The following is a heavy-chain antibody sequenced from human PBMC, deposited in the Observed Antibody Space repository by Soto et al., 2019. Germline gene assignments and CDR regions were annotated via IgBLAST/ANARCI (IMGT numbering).Heavy chain of an antibody. CDR2: IYWDDDK. CDR1: GFSLSTSGVG. D-gene: IGHD5-18*01. CDR3: APSRPGIQHRI. J-gene: IGHJ4*02. V-gene: IGHV2-5*02. Sequence: QITLKESGPTLVKPTQTLTLTCTFSGFSLSTSGVGVGWIRQPPGKALEWLALIYWDDDKRYSPSLKSRLTTTKDTSKNQQVLTMTNMDPVDTATYYCAPSRPGIQHRIWGQGTLVTVSS.